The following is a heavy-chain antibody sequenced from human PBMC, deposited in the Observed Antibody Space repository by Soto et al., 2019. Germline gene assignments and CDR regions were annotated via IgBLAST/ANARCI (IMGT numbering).Heavy chain of an antibody. D-gene: IGHD2-21*01. CDR1: GCTFTSYG. V-gene: IGHV1-18*01. CDR3: ASSYHAPLCSGEGRSDYCYGMDV. J-gene: IGHJ6*02. Sequence: QVQLVQSGAEVKKPGASVKVSCKASGCTFTSYGISWVRQAPGQWPEWMGWSSAYNGSSNYAQKLQGRVTMTTDTSTSTAYTELRSLRSDDTAVYYGASSYHAPLCSGEGRSDYCYGMDVWGHGTTVPVYS. CDR2: SSAYNGSS.